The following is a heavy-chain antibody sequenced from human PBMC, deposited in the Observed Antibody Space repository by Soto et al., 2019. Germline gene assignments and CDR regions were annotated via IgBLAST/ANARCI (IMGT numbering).Heavy chain of an antibody. J-gene: IGHJ6*02. D-gene: IGHD6-19*01. V-gene: IGHV4-61*01. CDR3: ARGIEGWYQGRYYYGMDV. CDR1: GGSVSSGSYY. Sequence: QVQLQESGPGLVKPSETLSLTCTVSGGSVSSGSYYGSWIRQPPGKGLEWIGYIYYSGSTNYNPSLKNRVTKSVDTAKNQFSLKLSSVTAADTAVYYCARGIEGWYQGRYYYGMDVWGQGTTVTVSS. CDR2: IYYSGST.